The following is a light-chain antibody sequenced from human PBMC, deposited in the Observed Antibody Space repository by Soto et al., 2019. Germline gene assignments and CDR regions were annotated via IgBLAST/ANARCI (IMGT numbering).Light chain of an antibody. CDR1: SSNIGSGYA. J-gene: IGLJ3*02. Sequence: QSVLTQPPSVSGAPGQRVTISCTGSSSNIGSGYAVHGYQQLPGTAPKLLIYGNSNRPSGVPDRFSGSKSGTSASLAITGLQAEDEADYYCQSYDSSLSGWVFGGGTKLTVL. CDR2: GNS. V-gene: IGLV1-40*01. CDR3: QSYDSSLSGWV.